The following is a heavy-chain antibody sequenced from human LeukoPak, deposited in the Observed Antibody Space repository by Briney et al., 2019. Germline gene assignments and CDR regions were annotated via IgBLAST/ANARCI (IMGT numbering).Heavy chain of an antibody. D-gene: IGHD1-14*01. CDR3: ARDRPNYHESDGHYYNRDGDH. CDR1: GFTFKIYA. J-gene: IGHJ5*02. Sequence: GGSLRLSCAAPGFTFKIYAMSWVRLAPGKGLQWVASMCGSAGCTFYADSVEGRFTISRDNSKNTLYLQMNSLRAEDTAIYYCARDRPNYHESDGHYYNRDGDHWGQGTLVTVSS. V-gene: IGHV3-23*01. CDR2: MCGSAGCT.